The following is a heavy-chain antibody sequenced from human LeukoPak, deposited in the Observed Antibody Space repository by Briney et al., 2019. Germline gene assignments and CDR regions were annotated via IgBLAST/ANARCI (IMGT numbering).Heavy chain of an antibody. CDR3: AAYSSSSAFDI. J-gene: IGHJ3*02. CDR1: GYTFTSYY. CDR2: MNPNSGNT. D-gene: IGHD6-6*01. Sequence: GASVKVSCKASGYTFTSYYMHWVRQAPGQGLEWMGWMNPNSGNTGYAQKFQGRVTITRNTSISTAYMELSSLRSEDTAVYYCAAYSSSSAFDIWGQGTMVTVSS. V-gene: IGHV1-8*03.